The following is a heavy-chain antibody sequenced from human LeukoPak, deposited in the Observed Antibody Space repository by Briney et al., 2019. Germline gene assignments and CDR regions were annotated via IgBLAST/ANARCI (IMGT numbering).Heavy chain of an antibody. CDR1: GFTFDDYA. J-gene: IGHJ4*02. V-gene: IGHV3-9*01. CDR2: ISWNSGSI. Sequence: PGGSLRLSCAASGFTFDDYAMHWVRQAPGKGLEWVSGISWNSGSIGYADSVKGRFTISRDNAKNSLYLQMNSLRAEDTVLYYCAKDSLYDILTGYYSDWGQGTLVTVSS. CDR3: AKDSLYDILTGYYSD. D-gene: IGHD3-9*01.